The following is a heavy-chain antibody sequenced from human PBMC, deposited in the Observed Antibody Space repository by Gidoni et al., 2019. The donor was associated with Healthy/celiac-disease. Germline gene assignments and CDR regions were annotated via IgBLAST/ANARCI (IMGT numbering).Heavy chain of an antibody. Sequence: EVQLVESGGGRVQSGRSVRLSGAASGFTFAAYGMHWVRQDPGKGLEWVPGISWTCGSRTYADSVKGRSTIFRDNDKNSVYLQMNRLRVEDTALDYCAKGLLESRGDFLTALGYWGQGTLVTVSS. CDR1: GFTFAAYG. V-gene: IGHV3-9*01. CDR2: ISWTCGSR. D-gene: IGHD3-22*01. CDR3: AKGLLESRGDFLTALGY. J-gene: IGHJ4*02.